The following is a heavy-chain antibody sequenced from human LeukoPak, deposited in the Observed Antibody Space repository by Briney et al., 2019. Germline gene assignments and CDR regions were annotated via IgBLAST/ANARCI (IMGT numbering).Heavy chain of an antibody. CDR2: INWNGGST. Sequence: PGGSLRLSCAASGFTFDDYGMSWVRQAPGNGLEWVSGINWNGGSTGYADSVKGRFTISRDNAKNSLCLQMNSLRAEDTALYHCARGFNDYSDYWGQGTLVTVSS. J-gene: IGHJ4*02. CDR1: GFTFDDYG. V-gene: IGHV3-20*01. CDR3: ARGFNDYSDY.